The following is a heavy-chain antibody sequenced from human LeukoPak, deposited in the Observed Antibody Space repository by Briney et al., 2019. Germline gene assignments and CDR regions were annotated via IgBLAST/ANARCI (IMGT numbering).Heavy chain of an antibody. J-gene: IGHJ4*02. V-gene: IGHV1-8*01. CDR2: INPNSGNT. CDR1: GYTFTSYD. CDR3: ARGEMATTSFDY. Sequence: ASVKVSCKASGYTFTSYDINWVRHAPGQGLEWMGWINPNSGNTGYAQKFHGRVTMTRNTSISTAYMELSSLRSENTAVYYCARGEMATTSFDYWGQGTLVTVSS. D-gene: IGHD5-24*01.